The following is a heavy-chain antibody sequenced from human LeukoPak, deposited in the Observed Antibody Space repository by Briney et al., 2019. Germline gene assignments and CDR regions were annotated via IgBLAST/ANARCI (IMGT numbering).Heavy chain of an antibody. CDR2: INGGGDNA. D-gene: IGHD1/OR15-1a*01. V-gene: IGHV3-23*01. CDR3: TTLYPGTMDY. Sequence: GGSLRLSCTASGFTFANYAMTWVRQAPGKGLEWVSGINGGGDNAYYADSAKGRFTSSRDNSKNRMFLQMNNLRAEDTAVYYCTTLYPGTMDYWGQGTLVTVSS. J-gene: IGHJ4*02. CDR1: GFTFANYA.